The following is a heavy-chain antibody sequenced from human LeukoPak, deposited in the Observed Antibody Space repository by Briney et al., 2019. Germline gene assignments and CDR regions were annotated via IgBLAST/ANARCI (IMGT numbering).Heavy chain of an antibody. V-gene: IGHV3-23*01. Sequence: PGGSLRLSCAASGFTFSSSAMSWVRQAPGKGLEWVSTISGSGRGSSTYYADSLKGRFTISRDNSKNTLYLQMNSLRAEDTALYYCARNGRPIVVEWYFDLWGRGTLVTVSS. D-gene: IGHD3-22*01. CDR2: ISGSGRGSST. CDR1: GFTFSSSA. J-gene: IGHJ2*01. CDR3: ARNGRPIVVEWYFDL.